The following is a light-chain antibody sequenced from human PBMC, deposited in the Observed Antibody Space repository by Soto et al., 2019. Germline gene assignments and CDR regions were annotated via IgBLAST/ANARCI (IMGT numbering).Light chain of an antibody. V-gene: IGKV3-20*01. CDR3: QQYNSYSLT. CDR1: QSVSSGA. Sequence: PGEGASLSCRASQSVSSGAFAWYRQKPGQAPGLLIYGASKRATGTPNRFSGSGSGTEFTLTISSLQPDDFATYYCQQYNSYSLTFGGGTKVDIK. CDR2: GAS. J-gene: IGKJ4*01.